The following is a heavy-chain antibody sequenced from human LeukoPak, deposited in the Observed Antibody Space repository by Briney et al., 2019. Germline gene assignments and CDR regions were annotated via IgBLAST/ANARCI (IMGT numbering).Heavy chain of an antibody. CDR1: GYTFTSYG. D-gene: IGHD6-19*01. V-gene: IGHV1-2*02. J-gene: IGHJ4*02. Sequence: AASVKVSCKASGYTFTSYGISWVRQAPGQGLEWMGWINPNNGGTNYAQKFQGRVTMTRDTSISTDYMELSRLRSDDTAVYYCAGDAGEVAVSGHFDYWGQGTLVTVSS. CDR2: INPNNGGT. CDR3: AGDAGEVAVSGHFDY.